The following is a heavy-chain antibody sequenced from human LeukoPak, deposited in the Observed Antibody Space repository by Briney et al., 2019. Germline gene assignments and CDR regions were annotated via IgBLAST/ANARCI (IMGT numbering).Heavy chain of an antibody. CDR2: IYTSGST. CDR1: GGSISSSSYY. Sequence: ASETLSLTCTVSGGSISSSSYYWTWIRQPAGKGLEWIGRIYTSGSTNYNPSLKSRVTMSVDTSKNQFSLKLSSVTAADTAVYYCARAKQVAYYYYYMDVWGKGTTVTVSS. J-gene: IGHJ6*03. CDR3: ARAKQVAYYYYYMDV. D-gene: IGHD6-6*01. V-gene: IGHV4-61*02.